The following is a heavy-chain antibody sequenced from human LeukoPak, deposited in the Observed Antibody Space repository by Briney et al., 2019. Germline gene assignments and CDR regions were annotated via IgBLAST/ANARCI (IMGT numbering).Heavy chain of an antibody. Sequence: GGSLRLSCAASGFSFNMYWMTWVRQAPGKGLEWVANIKQDGSETYFGASVKGRFTISRDNAKNSLYLQMNSLRAEDTAVYYCAKDGYYDSGGYYYYMDVWGKGTTVTVSS. J-gene: IGHJ6*03. CDR2: IKQDGSET. CDR3: AKDGYYDSGGYYYYMDV. V-gene: IGHV3-7*03. D-gene: IGHD3-22*01. CDR1: GFSFNMYW.